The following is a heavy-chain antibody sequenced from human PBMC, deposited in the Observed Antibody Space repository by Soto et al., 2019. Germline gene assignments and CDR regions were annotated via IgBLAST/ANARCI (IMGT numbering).Heavy chain of an antibody. CDR3: AKNQGVELVPLATVDWFDP. J-gene: IGHJ5*02. V-gene: IGHV3-23*01. CDR1: GFTFSSYA. D-gene: IGHD1-26*01. Sequence: GGSLRLSCAASGFTFSSYAMSWVRQAPGKGLEWVSSISGSGFKKYYADSVKGRFTISRDNSKSTVYLELNNLSAEDTAVYHCAKNQGVELVPLATVDWFDPWGQGSVVTVSS. CDR2: ISGSGFKK.